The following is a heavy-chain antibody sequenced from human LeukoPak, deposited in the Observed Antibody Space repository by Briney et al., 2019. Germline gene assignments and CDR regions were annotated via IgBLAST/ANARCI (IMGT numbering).Heavy chain of an antibody. CDR1: GFTFSSYA. Sequence: GGSLRLSCAASGFTFSSYAMSWVRRAPGKGLEWVSAISGSGGSTYYADSVKGRFTISRGNSKNTLYLQVNSLRAEDTAVYYCAKGEYCSSTSCQPDYWGQGTLVTVSS. CDR3: AKGEYCSSTSCQPDY. CDR2: ISGSGGST. V-gene: IGHV3-23*01. J-gene: IGHJ4*02. D-gene: IGHD2-2*01.